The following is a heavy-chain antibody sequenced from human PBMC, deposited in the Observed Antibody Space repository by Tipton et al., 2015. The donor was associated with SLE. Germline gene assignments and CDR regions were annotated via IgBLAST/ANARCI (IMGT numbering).Heavy chain of an antibody. D-gene: IGHD3-22*01. CDR1: GFNLSNYN. CDR2: ISSSSSYI. V-gene: IGHV3-21*01. CDR3: ARDNQWELLLLDY. Sequence: VQLVQSGGGLVKPGGSLRLSCAASGFNLSNYNMNWVRQAPGKGLEWLSSISSSSSYINYAGSLKGRFTISRDNAKNSLYLQMNSLRAEDTAVYYCARDNQWELLLLDYWGQGTLVTVSS. J-gene: IGHJ4*02.